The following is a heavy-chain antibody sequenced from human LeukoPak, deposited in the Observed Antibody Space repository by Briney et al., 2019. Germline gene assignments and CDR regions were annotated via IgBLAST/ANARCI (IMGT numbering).Heavy chain of an antibody. J-gene: IGHJ4*02. CDR1: GGSFSGYY. CDR2: INHSGST. CDR3: AGGSSIAAAGTSYFDY. Sequence: PSETLSLTCAVYGGSFSGYYWSWIRQPPGKGLEWIGEINHSGSTNYNPSLKSRVTISVDTSKNQFSLKLSSVTAADTAVYYCAGGSSIAAAGTSYFDYWGQGTLVTVSS. V-gene: IGHV4-34*01. D-gene: IGHD6-13*01.